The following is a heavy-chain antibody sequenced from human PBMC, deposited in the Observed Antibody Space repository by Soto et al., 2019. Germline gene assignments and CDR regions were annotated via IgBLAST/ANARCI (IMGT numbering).Heavy chain of an antibody. CDR3: ETQKTHDAFDI. Sequence: GASVKVSCKVSGYTLTELSMHWVRQAPGKGLEWMGGFDPEDGETIYAQKFQGGVTMTEDTSTDTAYMELSSLRSEDTAVYYCETQKTHDAFDIWGQGTMVTVSS. CDR1: GYTLTELS. CDR2: FDPEDGET. V-gene: IGHV1-24*01. J-gene: IGHJ3*02.